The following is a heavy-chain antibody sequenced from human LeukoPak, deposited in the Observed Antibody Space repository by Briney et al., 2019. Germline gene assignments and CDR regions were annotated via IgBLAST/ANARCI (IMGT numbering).Heavy chain of an antibody. J-gene: IGHJ4*02. D-gene: IGHD3-3*01. CDR1: GYTFTSYG. CDR2: ISAYNGNT. Sequence: ASVKVSCKASGYTFTSYGISWVRQAPGQGLEWMGWISAYNGNTNYAQKLQGRVTMTTDTSMSTAYMELRSLRSDDTAVYYCARVVRYYDFWSGYLYYFDYWGQGTLVTVSS. V-gene: IGHV1-18*01. CDR3: ARVVRYYDFWSGYLYYFDY.